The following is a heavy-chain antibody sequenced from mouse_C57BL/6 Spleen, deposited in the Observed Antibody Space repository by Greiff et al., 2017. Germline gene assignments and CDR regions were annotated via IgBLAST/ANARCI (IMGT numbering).Heavy chain of an antibody. J-gene: IGHJ2*01. Sequence: ESGPGLVKPSPSLSLTCSVTGYSITSGYYWNWIRQFPGNKLEWMGYISYDGSNNYNPSLKNRISITRDTSKNQFFLKLNSVTTEDTATYYCAREGAYDYDGNIDYWGQGTTLTVSS. CDR3: AREGAYDYDGNIDY. CDR1: GYSITSGYY. V-gene: IGHV3-6*01. D-gene: IGHD2-4*01. CDR2: ISYDGSN.